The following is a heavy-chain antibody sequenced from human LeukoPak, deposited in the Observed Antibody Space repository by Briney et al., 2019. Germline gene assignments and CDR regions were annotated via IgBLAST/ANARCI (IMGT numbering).Heavy chain of an antibody. J-gene: IGHJ4*02. V-gene: IGHV4-59*01. Sequence: SETLSLTCTRSGGSISSYYWSWIRQPPGKGLEWIGYIYYSGSTNYNPSLKSRVTISVDTSKNQFSLRLSSVTAADTAVYYCARVTGYMIEDYFDYWGQGTLVTVSS. CDR2: IYYSGST. CDR3: ARVTGYMIEDYFDY. D-gene: IGHD3-22*01. CDR1: GGSISSYY.